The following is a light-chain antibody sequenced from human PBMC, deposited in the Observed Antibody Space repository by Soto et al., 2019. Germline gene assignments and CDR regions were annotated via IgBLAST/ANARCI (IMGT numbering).Light chain of an antibody. CDR1: NIGSKS. CDR3: QVWDSSSDHV. Sequence: SYVLTQPPSVSVAPGKTARITCGGNNIGSKSVHWYQQKPGQAPVLVIYYDSDRPSGIPERFSGSNSGNTATLTISRVEAEDEADYYCQVWDSSSDHVFGTGTKLTVL. J-gene: IGLJ1*01. V-gene: IGLV3-21*04. CDR2: YDS.